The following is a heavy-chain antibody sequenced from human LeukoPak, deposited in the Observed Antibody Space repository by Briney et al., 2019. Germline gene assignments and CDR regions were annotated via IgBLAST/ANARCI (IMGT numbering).Heavy chain of an antibody. V-gene: IGHV1-69*04. CDR3: SGGDDFDI. Sequence: SVKVSCKASGGTFSSYAISWVRQAPGQGLEWMGRIIPILGIANYAQKFQGRVTITADKSTSTAYMELSSLRSEDTAVYCCSGGDDFDIWGQGTMVTVSS. CDR2: IIPILGIA. J-gene: IGHJ3*02. CDR1: GGTFSSYA.